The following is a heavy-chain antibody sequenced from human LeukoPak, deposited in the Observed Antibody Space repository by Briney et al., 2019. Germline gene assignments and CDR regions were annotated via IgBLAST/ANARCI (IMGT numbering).Heavy chain of an antibody. CDR2: IRYDATHI. J-gene: IGHJ4*02. D-gene: IGHD3-22*01. Sequence: GGSLRLSCAASGFSFSTYGMHWLRQAPGKGQEWVAFIRYDATHIPYADSVKGRFTISRDNSKNTLYLQMDSLRAEDTAVYYCSTEEQSSGSLFDYWGQGTLVTVSS. V-gene: IGHV3-30*02. CDR3: STEEQSSGSLFDY. CDR1: GFSFSTYG.